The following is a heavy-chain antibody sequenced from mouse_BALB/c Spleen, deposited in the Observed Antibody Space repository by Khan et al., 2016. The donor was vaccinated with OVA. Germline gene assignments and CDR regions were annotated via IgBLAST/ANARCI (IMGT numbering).Heavy chain of an antibody. CDR1: GYSITSGYG. Sequence: EVQLQESGPGLVTPSQSLSLPCTVTGYSITSGYGWNWIRQFPGNKLEWMGYISYSGSTNYNPSLKSRISITRDTSKNQFFLQLNSVTTEDTATYYCARTARIKYWGQGTTLTVSS. D-gene: IGHD1-2*01. CDR2: ISYSGST. J-gene: IGHJ2*01. CDR3: ARTARIKY. V-gene: IGHV3-2*02.